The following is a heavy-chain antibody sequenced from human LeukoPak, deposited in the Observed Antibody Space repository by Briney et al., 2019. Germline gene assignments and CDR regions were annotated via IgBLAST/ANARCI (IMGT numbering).Heavy chain of an antibody. CDR2: IYWNDDK. D-gene: IGHD4-23*01. V-gene: IGHV2-5*01. CDR1: GFSLSTNGVG. CDR3: ALGSTVITSWDY. J-gene: IGHJ4*02. Sequence: ESGPTLVKPTQTLTLTCTFSGFSLSTNGVGVGWIRQPPGKALEWLALIYWNDDKRYRPSQKSRLSITKDTSKNQVVLTMTKMDPVDTATYYCALGSTVITSWDYWGQGTLVTVSS.